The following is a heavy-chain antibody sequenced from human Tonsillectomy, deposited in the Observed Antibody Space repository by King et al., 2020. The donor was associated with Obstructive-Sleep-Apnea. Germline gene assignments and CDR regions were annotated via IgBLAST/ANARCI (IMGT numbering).Heavy chain of an antibody. J-gene: IGHJ3*02. CDR3: AKDRGGSVAFDI. D-gene: IGHD3-16*01. CDR2: ISYDGSNK. Sequence: VQLVESGGGVVQPGRSLRLSCAASAFTFSSYGMHWVRQAPGKGLEWVAVISYDGSNKYYADSVKGRFTISRDNSKNTLYLQMNSLRAEDTAVYYCAKDRGGSVAFDIWGQGTMVTVSS. V-gene: IGHV3-30*18. CDR1: AFTFSSYG.